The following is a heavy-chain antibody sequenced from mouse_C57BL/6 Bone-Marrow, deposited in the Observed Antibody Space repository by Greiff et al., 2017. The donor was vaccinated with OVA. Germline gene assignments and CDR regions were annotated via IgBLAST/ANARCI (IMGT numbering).Heavy chain of an antibody. J-gene: IGHJ1*03. CDR3: ARFYDGYFWYFDV. Sequence: VKLMESGAELVRPGTSVKVSCKASGYAFTNYLIEWVKQRPGQGLEWIGVINPGSGGTNYNEKFKGKATLTADKSSSTAYMQLSSLTSEDSAVYFCARFYDGYFWYFDVWGTGTTVTVSS. CDR2: INPGSGGT. CDR1: GYAFTNYL. V-gene: IGHV1-54*01. D-gene: IGHD2-3*01.